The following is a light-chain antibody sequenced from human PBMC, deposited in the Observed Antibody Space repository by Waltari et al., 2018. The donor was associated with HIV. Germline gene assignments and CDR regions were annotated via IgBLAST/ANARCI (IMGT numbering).Light chain of an antibody. V-gene: IGLV1-44*01. CDR1: SSNIGSNT. CDR3: AVWGDSLNGPV. Sequence: QSVLTQPPSASGTPGQRVTISCSGSSSNIGSNTVNWYQQLPGTAPKLLLYSNKRRPSGVPDRFSGSKSGTAASLAIRGLQSEDEADYYCAVWGDSLNGPVFGGGTKLTVL. CDR2: SNK. J-gene: IGLJ2*01.